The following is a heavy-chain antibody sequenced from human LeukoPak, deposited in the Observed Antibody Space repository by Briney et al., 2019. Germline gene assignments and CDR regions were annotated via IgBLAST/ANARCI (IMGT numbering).Heavy chain of an antibody. Sequence: GASVKVSFKASGYTFTGYNMYWVRQAPGQGLEWTGRINPNSGGANYAQKFQGRVTMTRDTSTSTAYMELSSLTSDDTAVYFCARGAGTSWFDYWGQGTLVTVSS. D-gene: IGHD6-13*01. CDR3: ARGAGTSWFDY. V-gene: IGHV1-2*02. J-gene: IGHJ4*02. CDR1: GYTFTGYN. CDR2: INPNSGGA.